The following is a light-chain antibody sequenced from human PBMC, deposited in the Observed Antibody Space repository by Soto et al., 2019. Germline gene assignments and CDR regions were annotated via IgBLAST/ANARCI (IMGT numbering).Light chain of an antibody. J-gene: IGLJ2*01. Sequence: QSALTQPASVSGSPGQSITISCTGTSSDIGGYNYVSWFQQHPGKAPKLMIYEVTNRPSGVSIRFSGSKSGNTASLTISGLQAEDEADYYCSSYSRTSTDVVFGGGTKVTVL. CDR3: SSYSRTSTDVV. CDR2: EVT. V-gene: IGLV2-14*01. CDR1: SSDIGGYNY.